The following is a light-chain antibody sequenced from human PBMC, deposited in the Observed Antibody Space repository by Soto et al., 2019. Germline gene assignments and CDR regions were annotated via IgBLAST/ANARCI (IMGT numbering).Light chain of an antibody. J-gene: IGLJ1*01. V-gene: IGLV1-40*01. CDR2: GNT. CDR1: DSNIGAGFD. CDR3: QSYDSDVTEFYV. Sequence: QSALAQPPSVSGAPGRTVTISCTGSDSNIGAGFDVHWYQQLPGSAPKLLIYGNTRRPSGVPDRFSGSQSGTSASLAISGLQAEDEGDYHCQSYDSDVTEFYVFGTGTKVTVL.